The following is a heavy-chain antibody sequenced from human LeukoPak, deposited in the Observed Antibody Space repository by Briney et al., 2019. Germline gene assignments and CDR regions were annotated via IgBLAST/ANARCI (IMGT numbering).Heavy chain of an antibody. CDR3: ARDDCTSGVCYIAY. Sequence: ASVKVSCKASGYTFTSYGISWGRQAPGQGPEWMGWISGYNGNPKNAQKVQGRVTMTTDTSTSTDHMELRSLRSDDPAVYYCARDDCTSGVCYIAYWGQGALVTVSS. CDR1: GYTFTSYG. V-gene: IGHV1-18*01. CDR2: ISGYNGNP. J-gene: IGHJ4*02. D-gene: IGHD2-8*01.